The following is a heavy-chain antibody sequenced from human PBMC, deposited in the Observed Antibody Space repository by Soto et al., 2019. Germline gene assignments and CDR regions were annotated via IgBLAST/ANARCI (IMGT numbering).Heavy chain of an antibody. D-gene: IGHD5-12*01. J-gene: IGHJ3*02. CDR1: GFTFNFFS. CDR3: AKERRYSFDAFDI. Sequence: QEQLVESGEGVVQAGRSLRLSCAASGFTFNFFSMHWVRQAPGKWLEWVAVISYDGREKYYADTVKGRFTMSRDNSKNMVYLEMSSLRHEDTSVYYCAKERRYSFDAFDIWGHGTMVTVSS. CDR2: ISYDGREK. V-gene: IGHV3-30*18.